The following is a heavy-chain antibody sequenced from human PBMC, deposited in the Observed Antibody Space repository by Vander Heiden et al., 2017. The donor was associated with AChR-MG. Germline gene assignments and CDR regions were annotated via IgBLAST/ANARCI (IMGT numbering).Heavy chain of an antibody. CDR2: ISSSSSYI. J-gene: IGHJ6*02. D-gene: IGHD1-7*01. Sequence: EVPLVESGGGLVKPGGSLRLSCAASGFTFSRYGMNWVRQAPGKGLEWVSSISSSSSYIYYADSVKGRFTISRDNAKNSLYLQMNSLRAEDTAVYYCARGTGTTAFDYYYGMDVWGQGTTVTVSS. CDR3: ARGTGTTAFDYYYGMDV. CDR1: GFTFSRYG. V-gene: IGHV3-21*01.